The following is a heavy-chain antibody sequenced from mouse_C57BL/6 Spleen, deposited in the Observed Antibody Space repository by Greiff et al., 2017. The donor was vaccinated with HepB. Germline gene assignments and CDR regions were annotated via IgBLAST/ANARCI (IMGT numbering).Heavy chain of an antibody. Sequence: EVKLVESGGGLVKPGGSLKLSCAASGFTFSSYAMSWVRQTPEKRLEWVATISDGGSYTYYPDNVKGRFTISRDNAKNNLYLQMSHLKSEDTAMYYCARLYGSSSWYFDVWGTGTTVTVSS. CDR2: ISDGGSYT. J-gene: IGHJ1*03. V-gene: IGHV5-4*03. CDR3: ARLYGSSSWYFDV. CDR1: GFTFSSYA. D-gene: IGHD1-1*01.